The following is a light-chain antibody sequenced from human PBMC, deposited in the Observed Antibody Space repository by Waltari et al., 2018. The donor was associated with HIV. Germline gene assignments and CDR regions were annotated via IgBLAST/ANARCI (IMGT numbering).Light chain of an antibody. CDR3: SAWDSSLGAWV. V-gene: IGLV10-54*04. CDR1: SHTVGNQG. Sequence: QAGLTQPPSVSKDLRQTATLTCTGNSHTVGNQGETWLQHHQGHPPKLLSYRNNNRPSGISERFSASRSRNTASLTITGLQPEDEADYYCSAWDSSLGAWVFGGGTKLTVL. J-gene: IGLJ3*02. CDR2: RNN.